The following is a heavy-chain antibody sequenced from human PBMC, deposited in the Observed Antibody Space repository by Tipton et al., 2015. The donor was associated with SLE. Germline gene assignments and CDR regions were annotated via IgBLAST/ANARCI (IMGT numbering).Heavy chain of an antibody. D-gene: IGHD3-3*01. CDR1: GGSISSYY. V-gene: IGHV4-59*08. CDR2: IYYSGST. CDR3: ARTTYDFWSGYADY. Sequence: TLSLTCTVSGGSISSYYWSWIRQPPGKGLEWIEYIYYSGSTNYNPSLKSRVTISVDTSKNQFSLKLSSVTAADTAVYYCARTTYDFWSGYADYWGQGTLVTVSS. J-gene: IGHJ4*02.